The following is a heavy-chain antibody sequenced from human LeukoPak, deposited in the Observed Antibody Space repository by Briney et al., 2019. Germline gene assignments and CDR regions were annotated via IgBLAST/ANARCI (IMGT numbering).Heavy chain of an antibody. CDR1: GFTFSSYA. Sequence: PGRSLRLSCAASGFTFSSYAMHWVRQAPGKGLEWVAVISYDGSNKYYADSVKGRFTISRDSSKNTLYLQMNSLRAEDTAVYYCARPIFPHDYADAFDIWGQGTMVTVSS. J-gene: IGHJ3*02. CDR3: ARPIFPHDYADAFDI. D-gene: IGHD4-17*01. V-gene: IGHV3-30-3*01. CDR2: ISYDGSNK.